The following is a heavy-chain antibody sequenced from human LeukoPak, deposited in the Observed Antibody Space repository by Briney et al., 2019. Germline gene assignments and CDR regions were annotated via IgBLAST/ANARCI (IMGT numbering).Heavy chain of an antibody. CDR2: IGSSSSTI. J-gene: IGHJ4*02. CDR3: ARDRHDY. CDR1: GFTFSSYS. V-gene: IGHV3-48*01. Sequence: GGSLRLSCAASGFTFSSYSMNWVRQAPGKGLEWVSYIGSSSSTIYYADSVKGRFTISRDNAKNSLYLQMNSLRAEDTAVYYCARDRHDYWGQGTLVTVSS.